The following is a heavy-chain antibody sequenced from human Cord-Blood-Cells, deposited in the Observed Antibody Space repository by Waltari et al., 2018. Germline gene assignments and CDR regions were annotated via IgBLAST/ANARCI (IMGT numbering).Heavy chain of an antibody. CDR1: GGTFSSYA. D-gene: IGHD3-16*02. J-gene: IGHJ3*02. CDR2: INPIFGTA. CDR3: ARASDDDDYVWGSYRSAFDI. V-gene: IGHV1-69*12. Sequence: VQLVQSGAEVKKPGSSVKVSCKASGGTFSSYAISWVRQAPGQGLEWMGGINPIFGTANYAQKFQGRVTITADESTSTAYMELSSLRSEDTAVYYCARASDDDDYVWGSYRSAFDIWGQGTMVTVSS.